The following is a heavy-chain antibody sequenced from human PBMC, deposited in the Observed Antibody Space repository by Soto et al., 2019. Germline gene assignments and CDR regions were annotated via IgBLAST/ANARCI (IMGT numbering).Heavy chain of an antibody. CDR2: INIGSGNT. D-gene: IGHD5-12*01. J-gene: IGHJ6*01. CDR3: ARDGGDCGYRLIYYYYIGLDV. V-gene: IGHV1-3*05. CDR1: GYDFSSYA. Sequence: QVQLVQSGAEEKQPGASVRLSCKASGYDFSSYAMHWVRQAPGQRLEWMGRINIGSGNTEYSQNFQDRITITRDTSSSTVYMELNSLKSEDTAVYYCARDGGDCGYRLIYYYYIGLDVW.